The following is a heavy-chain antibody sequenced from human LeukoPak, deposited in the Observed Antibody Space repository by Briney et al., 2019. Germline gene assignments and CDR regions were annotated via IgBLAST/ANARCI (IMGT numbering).Heavy chain of an antibody. Sequence: PGRSLRLSCAASGFTFSSYSMNWVSQAPGKGLEWVSSISSSSSYIYYAESVKGRFTISRDNAKNSLYLQMNSLRAEDTAVYYCARVYSSASISDYWGQGTLVTVSS. CDR3: ARVYSSASISDY. V-gene: IGHV3-21*01. CDR2: ISSSSSYI. CDR1: GFTFSSYS. J-gene: IGHJ4*02. D-gene: IGHD6-13*01.